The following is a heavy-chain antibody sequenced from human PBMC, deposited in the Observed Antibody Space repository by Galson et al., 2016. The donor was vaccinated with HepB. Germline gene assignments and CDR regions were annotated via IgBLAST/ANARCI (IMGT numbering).Heavy chain of an antibody. CDR3: AAQWGTSFDY. D-gene: IGHD1-26*01. J-gene: IGHJ4*02. Sequence: QSGAEVKKPGESLKISCKAPGYSFTVFWIGWVRQMPGKGLELMGIIYPGNSQTIYNTTFQGQVTISADKSITTAYLQWNTLKASDTAMYYCAAQWGTSFDYWGQGTLVTVSS. V-gene: IGHV5-51*01. CDR2: IYPGNSQT. CDR1: GYSFTVFW.